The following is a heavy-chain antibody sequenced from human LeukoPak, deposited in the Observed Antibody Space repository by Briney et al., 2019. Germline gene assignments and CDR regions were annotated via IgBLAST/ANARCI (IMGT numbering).Heavy chain of an antibody. CDR2: INHSGST. J-gene: IGHJ6*03. D-gene: IGHD6-13*01. CDR3: ARVLIAAAGDYYMDV. V-gene: IGHV4-34*01. CDR1: GGSFGGYY. Sequence: PSETLSLTCAVYGGSFGGYYWSWIRQPPGKGLEWIGEINHSGSTNYNPSLKSRVTISVDTSKNQFSLKLSPVTAADTAVYYCARVLIAAAGDYYMDVWGKGTTVTVSS.